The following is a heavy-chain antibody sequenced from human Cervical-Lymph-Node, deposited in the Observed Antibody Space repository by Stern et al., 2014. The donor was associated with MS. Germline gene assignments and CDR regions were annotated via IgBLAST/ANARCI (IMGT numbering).Heavy chain of an antibody. D-gene: IGHD2-2*01. CDR2: IDYSGST. Sequence: QMQLVQSGPGLVKPSETLSLTCTVSGGSIYNYYWTWIRQPPGKGLEGIGHIDYSGSTNYNPSLESRVTMSVDSSKNEFSLILTSVTAADTAVYYCARALRNAYTWFDPWGQGTLVTVSS. V-gene: IGHV4-59*01. CDR1: GGSIYNYY. CDR3: ARALRNAYTWFDP. J-gene: IGHJ5*01.